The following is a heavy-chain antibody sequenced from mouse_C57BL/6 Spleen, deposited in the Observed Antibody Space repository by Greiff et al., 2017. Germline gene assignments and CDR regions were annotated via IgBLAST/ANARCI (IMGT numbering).Heavy chain of an antibody. J-gene: IGHJ2*01. D-gene: IGHD2-4*01. Sequence: QVQLQQSGAELARPGASVKLSCKASGYTFTSYGISWVKQRTGQGLEWIGEIYPRSGNTYYNEKFKGKATLTADKSSSTAYMELRSLTSEDSAVYFCARGGPLYYDYDDYFDYWGQGTTLTVSS. CDR1: GYTFTSYG. CDR3: ARGGPLYYDYDDYFDY. CDR2: IYPRSGNT. V-gene: IGHV1-81*01.